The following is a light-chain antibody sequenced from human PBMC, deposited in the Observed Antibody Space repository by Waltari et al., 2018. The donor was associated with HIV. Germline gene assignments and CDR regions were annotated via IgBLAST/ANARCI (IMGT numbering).Light chain of an antibody. J-gene: IGLJ1*01. CDR1: SSNIGTNT. CDR3: ASWDDSLNGYV. V-gene: IGLV1-44*01. CDR2: SYN. Sequence: QSVLTQPPSASGTPGQRVTISCSGSSSNIGTNTENWYQQLPGTAPNLLIYSYNQRPSGVPDRFSGSKSGTSASLAISGLQSEDEADYYCASWDDSLNGYVFGTGTKVTVL.